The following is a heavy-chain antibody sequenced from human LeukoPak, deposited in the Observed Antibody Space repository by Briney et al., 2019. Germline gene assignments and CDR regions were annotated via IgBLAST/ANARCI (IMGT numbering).Heavy chain of an antibody. CDR3: AKAPVTTCRGAYCYPFDY. D-gene: IGHD2-21*01. CDR1: AFTFNNFA. CDR2: ISGSGGST. V-gene: IGHV3-23*01. J-gene: IGHJ4*02. Sequence: PGGSLRLSCAASAFTFNNFAMSWVRQAPGKGLEWVSTISGSGGSTYFADSVKGRFTISRDNSRDTLYLHMNSLRAEDTAVYYCAKAPVTTCRGAYCYPFDYWGQGTLVTVSS.